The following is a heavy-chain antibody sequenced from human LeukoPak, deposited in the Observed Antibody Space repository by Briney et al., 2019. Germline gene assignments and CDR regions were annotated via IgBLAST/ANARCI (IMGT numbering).Heavy chain of an antibody. CDR1: GFTFSNYG. CDR3: VKPRTFYDILTVSFQQ. CDR2: ISYDGGEQ. V-gene: IGHV3-30*18. J-gene: IGHJ1*01. Sequence: GGSLRLSCAASGFTFSNYGMHWVRQAPGKGLEWVAVISYDGGEQHYGDSVKGRFSISRDDSKSTLYLQMNSLTVEDTALYYCVKPRTFYDILTVSFQQWGQGTWVTVSS. D-gene: IGHD3-9*01.